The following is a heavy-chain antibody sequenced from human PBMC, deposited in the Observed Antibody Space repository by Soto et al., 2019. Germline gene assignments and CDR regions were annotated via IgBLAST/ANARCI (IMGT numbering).Heavy chain of an antibody. V-gene: IGHV3-53*01. CDR1: GFTVSSNY. J-gene: IGHJ6*02. D-gene: IGHD3-3*01. CDR2: IYSGGST. Sequence: PGGSLRLSCAASGFTVSSNYMSWVRQAPGKGLEWGSVIYSGGSTYYADSVKGRFTISRDNSKNTLYLQMNSLRAEDTAVYYCARDKVGVLTTIFGVVEETPKKYYYYYGMDVWGQGTTVTVSS. CDR3: ARDKVGVLTTIFGVVEETPKKYYYYYGMDV.